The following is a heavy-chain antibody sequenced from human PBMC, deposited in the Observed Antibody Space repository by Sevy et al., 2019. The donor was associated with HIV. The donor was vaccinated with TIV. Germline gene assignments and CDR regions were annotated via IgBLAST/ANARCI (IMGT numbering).Heavy chain of an antibody. Sequence: SETLSLICTVSGDSITNYYWSWIRQPPGKGLQWIGYHYYSGSTIYNPSLKSRVTISVDTSKNQISLKLSSVTAADTAVYYCARNSAYYYYGVDVWGPGTTVTVSS. J-gene: IGHJ6*02. CDR2: HYYSGST. CDR1: GDSITNYY. D-gene: IGHD2-21*01. CDR3: ARNSAYYYYGVDV. V-gene: IGHV4-59*01.